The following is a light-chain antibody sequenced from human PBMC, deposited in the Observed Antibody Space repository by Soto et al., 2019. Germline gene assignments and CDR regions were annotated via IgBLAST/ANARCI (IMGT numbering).Light chain of an antibody. Sequence: QSVLTQPPSASGTPGQRVTISCSGSSSNIGTNYVYWYQQLPGAAPKLLIYRSNQRPSGVPDRFSGSKSGTSASLAISGLRSADEADYYCAAWDDSLSGPLFVFGTGTKLTVL. CDR2: RSN. CDR1: SSNIGTNY. CDR3: AAWDDSLSGPLFV. V-gene: IGLV1-47*01. J-gene: IGLJ1*01.